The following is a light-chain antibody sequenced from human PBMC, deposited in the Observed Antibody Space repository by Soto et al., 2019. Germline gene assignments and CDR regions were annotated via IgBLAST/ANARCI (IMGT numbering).Light chain of an antibody. Sequence: DIQMTQSPSTLSGSVGDRVTITCRASQTISSWLAWYQQKPVKAPKLLIYKASTLKSGVPSRFSGSGSGTDFTLTISSLKPDEFATYYCQHYKSYSEAFGQGTKVELK. CDR3: QHYKSYSEA. J-gene: IGKJ1*01. CDR2: KAS. CDR1: QTISSW. V-gene: IGKV1-5*03.